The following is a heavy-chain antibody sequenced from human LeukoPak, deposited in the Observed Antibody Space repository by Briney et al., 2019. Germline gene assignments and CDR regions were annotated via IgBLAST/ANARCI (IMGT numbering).Heavy chain of an antibody. CDR1: GGSISSYY. Sequence: SETLSLTCTVSGGSISSYYWSWIRLPPGKGLEWIGYIYYSGSTNYNPSLKSRVTISVDTSKNQFSLKLSSVTAADTAVYYCARTTIAARPPSVDNYFDYWGQGTLVTVSS. CDR2: IYYSGST. J-gene: IGHJ4*02. D-gene: IGHD6-6*01. CDR3: ARTTIAARPPSVDNYFDY. V-gene: IGHV4-59*01.